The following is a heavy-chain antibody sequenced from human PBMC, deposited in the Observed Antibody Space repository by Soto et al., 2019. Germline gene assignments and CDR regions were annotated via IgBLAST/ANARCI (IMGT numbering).Heavy chain of an antibody. V-gene: IGHV1-18*01. CDR2: ISAYNGNT. Sequence: ASVKVSCKASGYTFTNYGISWVRQAPGQGLEWMGWISAYNGNTKYAQKLQGRVTMTTDTSTSTAYMELRSLRSDDTAVYYCARGVGSGSYYHQYNWFDPRGQGTLVTVSS. CDR1: GYTFTNYG. J-gene: IGHJ5*02. D-gene: IGHD3-10*01. CDR3: ARGVGSGSYYHQYNWFDP.